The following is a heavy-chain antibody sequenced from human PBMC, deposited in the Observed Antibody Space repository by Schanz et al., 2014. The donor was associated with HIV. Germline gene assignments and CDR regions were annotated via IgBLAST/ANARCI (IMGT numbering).Heavy chain of an antibody. V-gene: IGHV3-30*03. D-gene: IGHD1-26*01. CDR2: ISYDGSNK. J-gene: IGHJ6*02. CDR1: GFTFSTYG. CDR3: ARDLLGGSYGYYYYYGMDV. Sequence: QVQLVESGGGVVQPGRSLRLSCAASGFTFSTYGMHWVRQGPGKGLEWVAFISYDGSNKYYADSVKGRFTISRDNSKNTLYLQMNSLRAEDTAVYYCARDLLGGSYGYYYYYGMDVWGQGTTVTVSS.